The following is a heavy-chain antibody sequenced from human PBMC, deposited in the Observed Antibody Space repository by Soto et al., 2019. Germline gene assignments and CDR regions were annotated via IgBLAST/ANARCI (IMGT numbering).Heavy chain of an antibody. Sequence: QLQESGPGLVKPSETMSLTCTVSGDSSSGGIFYWGWMRQLAGKGLEWIGSINYSGHTYHNPSLKSRVTISVDPSGNQFSLDLTSVTAADTAVYYCARQRAWYGEWAFDIWGQGTMVTVSS. CDR3: ARQRAWYGEWAFDI. D-gene: IGHD3-10*01. CDR2: INYSGHT. V-gene: IGHV4-39*01. CDR1: GDSSSGGIFY. J-gene: IGHJ3*02.